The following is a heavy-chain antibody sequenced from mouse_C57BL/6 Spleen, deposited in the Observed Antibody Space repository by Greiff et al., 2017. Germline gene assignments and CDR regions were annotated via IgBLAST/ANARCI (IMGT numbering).Heavy chain of an antibody. CDR1: GYTFTSYT. V-gene: IGHV1-4*01. CDR3: SNYDGYSMDD. J-gene: IGHJ4*01. D-gene: IGHD2-3*01. Sequence: QVQLKQSGAELARPGASVKMSCKASGYTFTSYTMHWVKQRPGQGLEWIGYINPSSGYTKYNQKFKDKATLTADKSSSTAYMQLSRLTSKDSAVYYCSNYDGYSMDDWGQGTSVTVSS. CDR2: INPSSGYT.